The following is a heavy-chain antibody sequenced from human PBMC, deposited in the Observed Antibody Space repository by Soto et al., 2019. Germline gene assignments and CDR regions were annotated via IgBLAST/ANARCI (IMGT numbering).Heavy chain of an antibody. CDR2: IIPIFGTA. V-gene: IGHV1-69*01. Sequence: QVQLVQSGAEVKKPGSSVKVSCKASGGTFSSYAISWVRQAPGQGLEWMGGIIPIFGTANYAQKFQGRVTITADESTSTAYMELSSLRSEDTAVYYCAIGMTTVTTGPHAVYYYGMDGWGQGTTVTVSS. CDR1: GGTFSSYA. D-gene: IGHD4-17*01. J-gene: IGHJ6*02. CDR3: AIGMTTVTTGPHAVYYYGMDG.